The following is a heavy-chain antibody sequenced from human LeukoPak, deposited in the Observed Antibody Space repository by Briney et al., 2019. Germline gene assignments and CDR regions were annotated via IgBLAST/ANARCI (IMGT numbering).Heavy chain of an antibody. Sequence: SETLSLTCTVSGDSFSSGSYHWSWIRQPPGKGLEWIGYIYYSASTNYNPSLKSRVTISVDTSKNQFSLKLSSVTAADTAVYYCATTRDVYNFDYWGQGTLVTVSS. CDR3: ATTRDVYNFDY. CDR1: GDSFSSGSYH. J-gene: IGHJ4*02. V-gene: IGHV4-61*01. D-gene: IGHD5-24*01. CDR2: IYYSAST.